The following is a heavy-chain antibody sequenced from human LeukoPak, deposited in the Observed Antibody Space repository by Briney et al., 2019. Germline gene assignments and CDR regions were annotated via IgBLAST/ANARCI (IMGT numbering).Heavy chain of an antibody. Sequence: PSETLSLTCTVSGGSISSSSYYWGWIRQPPGKGLEWIGSIYYSGSTYYNPSLKSRVTISVDTSKNQFSLKLSSVTAADTAVYYCARLYSGYADYWGQGTLVTVSS. D-gene: IGHD5-12*01. CDR3: ARLYSGYADY. CDR1: GGSISSSSYY. J-gene: IGHJ4*02. V-gene: IGHV4-39*07. CDR2: IYYSGST.